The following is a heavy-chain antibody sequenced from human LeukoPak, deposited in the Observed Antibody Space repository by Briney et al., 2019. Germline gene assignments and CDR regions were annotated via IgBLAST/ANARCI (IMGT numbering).Heavy chain of an antibody. J-gene: IGHJ3*02. V-gene: IGHV4-31*03. D-gene: IGHD4-17*01. Sequence: SETLSLTCTVSGGSISSGGYYWSWIRQHPGKGLEWIGYIYYSGSTYYNPSLKSRVTISVDTSKNQFSLKLSSVTAADTAVYYCARDSRVMGYYGAPDAFDIWGQGTMATVSS. CDR1: GGSISSGGYY. CDR3: ARDSRVMGYYGAPDAFDI. CDR2: IYYSGST.